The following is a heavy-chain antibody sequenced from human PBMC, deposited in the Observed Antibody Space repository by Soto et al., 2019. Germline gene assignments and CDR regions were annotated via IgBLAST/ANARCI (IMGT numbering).Heavy chain of an antibody. J-gene: IGHJ6*02. CDR3: ASPGSTSWYGMDV. CDR2: IDPSDSYT. V-gene: IGHV5-10-1*01. CDR1: GYSFTSYW. D-gene: IGHD2-2*01. Sequence: GESLKISCKGSGYSFTSYWIGWVRQMPGKGLEWMGRIDPSDSYTNYSPSFQGHVTISADKSISTAYLQWSSLKASDTAMYYCASPGSTSWYGMDVWGQGTTVTVS.